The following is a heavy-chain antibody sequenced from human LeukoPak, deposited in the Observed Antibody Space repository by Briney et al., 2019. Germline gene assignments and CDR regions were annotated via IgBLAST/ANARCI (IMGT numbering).Heavy chain of an antibody. J-gene: IGHJ4*02. Sequence: PGRSLRLSCVASGFTFRNYGMHWVRQAPGKGLEWVAVIWYNGNTEYCGDSVKGRFIISRDNSRRTLFLQMNSLRAEDTAVYYCAREGEEGYSYGYTPEYWGQGTLVTVS. V-gene: IGHV3-33*01. CDR1: GFTFRNYG. CDR2: IWYNGNTE. D-gene: IGHD5-12*01. CDR3: AREGEEGYSYGYTPEY.